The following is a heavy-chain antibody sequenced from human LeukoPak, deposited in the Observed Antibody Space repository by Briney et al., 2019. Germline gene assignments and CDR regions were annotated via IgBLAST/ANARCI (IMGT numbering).Heavy chain of an antibody. CDR1: GFAFSSYA. V-gene: IGHV3-23*01. D-gene: IGHD3-9*01. CDR3: AKGLVNDWSALEY. J-gene: IGHJ4*02. Sequence: PGGSLRLSCAASGFAFSSYAMTWVRQAPGKGLEWVSAISGSGGTTYSADSVRGRFTISRDNSKNTLYLQMNSLRAEDTAIYYCAKGLVNDWSALEYWGQGTLLTVSS. CDR2: ISGSGGTT.